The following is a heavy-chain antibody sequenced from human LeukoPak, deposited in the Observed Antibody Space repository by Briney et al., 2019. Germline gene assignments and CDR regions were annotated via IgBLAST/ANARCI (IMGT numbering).Heavy chain of an antibody. V-gene: IGHV1-69*06. J-gene: IGHJ6*03. CDR3: ARGVDCSGGSCYIPYYYYMDV. CDR2: LIPIFGTA. D-gene: IGHD2-15*01. Sequence: SVKVSCKASRGTFSTYAISWVRQAPGQGLEWMGGLIPIFGTANYAQKFQGRVTITADKSTSTAYMELSSLRSEDTAVYYCARGVDCSGGSCYIPYYYYMDVWGKGTTVTVSS. CDR1: RGTFSTYA.